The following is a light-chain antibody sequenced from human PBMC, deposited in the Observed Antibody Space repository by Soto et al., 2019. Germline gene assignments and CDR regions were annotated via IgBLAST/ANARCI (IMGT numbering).Light chain of an antibody. CDR1: QSIRNW. CDR2: AAS. Sequence: DIQMTQSPSTLSASVGDSVTITCRARQSIRNWLSWYQQEPGKAPYLLIYAASSLQSGVPSRFSGSGSGTDFALTISSLQPEDFATFYCQQSYSVPHTFGQGTKVDIK. J-gene: IGKJ2*01. V-gene: IGKV1-39*01. CDR3: QQSYSVPHT.